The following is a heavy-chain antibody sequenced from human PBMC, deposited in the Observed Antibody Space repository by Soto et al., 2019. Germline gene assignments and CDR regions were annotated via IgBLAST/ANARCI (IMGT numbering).Heavy chain of an antibody. D-gene: IGHD2-15*01. J-gene: IGHJ4*02. Sequence: PSETLSLTCTFSVVSISSGDYYCSWIRQPPWKGLEWIGYIYYSGSTYYNPSLKSRVTISVDTSKNQFSLKLSSVTAADTAVYYCASRPGGYCSGGSCRPFDYWGQGTLVTVSS. CDR2: IYYSGST. CDR1: VVSISSGDYY. V-gene: IGHV4-30-4*01. CDR3: ASRPGGYCSGGSCRPFDY.